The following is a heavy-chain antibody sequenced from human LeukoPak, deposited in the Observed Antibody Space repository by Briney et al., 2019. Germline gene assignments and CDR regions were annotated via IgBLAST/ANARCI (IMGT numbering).Heavy chain of an antibody. J-gene: IGHJ1*01. CDR3: ARDSRGLGYSSGWYP. V-gene: IGHV3-33*01. CDR2: IWYDGSNK. D-gene: IGHD6-19*01. CDR1: GFTFSSYG. Sequence: GGSLRLSCAASGFTFSSYGMHWVRQAPGKGLEWVAVIWYDGSNKYYAGSVKGRFTISRDNSKNTLYLQMNSLRAEDTAVYYCARDSRGLGYSSGWYPWGQGTLVTVSS.